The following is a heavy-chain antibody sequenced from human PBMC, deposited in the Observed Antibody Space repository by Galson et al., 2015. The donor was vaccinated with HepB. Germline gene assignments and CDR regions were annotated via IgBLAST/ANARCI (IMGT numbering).Heavy chain of an antibody. D-gene: IGHD6-13*01. CDR2: ISYDGNNK. Sequence: SLRLSCAASRFSFTDFAMHWVRQAPGKGLEWVAIISYDGNNKYYADSVKGRFTIFRDNSKNTLYLLMNSLRAEDTAVYYCARDSVPTGSSWNDDYFDYWGQGTLVTVSS. CDR1: RFSFTDFA. CDR3: ARDSVPTGSSWNDDYFDY. J-gene: IGHJ4*02. V-gene: IGHV3-30-3*01.